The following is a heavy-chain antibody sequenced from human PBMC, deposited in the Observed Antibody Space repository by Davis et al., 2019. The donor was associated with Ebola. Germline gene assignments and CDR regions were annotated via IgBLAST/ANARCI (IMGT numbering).Heavy chain of an antibody. CDR3: AREHTRWDWFDP. Sequence: PSETLSLTCAVYGGSFSGYYWSWIRQPPGKGLEWIGEINHSGSTNYNPSLKSRVTISVDTSKNQFSLKLSSVTAADTAVYYCAREHTRWDWFDPWGQGTLVTVSS. V-gene: IGHV4-34*01. CDR2: INHSGST. D-gene: IGHD2-2*01. CDR1: GGSFSGYY. J-gene: IGHJ5*02.